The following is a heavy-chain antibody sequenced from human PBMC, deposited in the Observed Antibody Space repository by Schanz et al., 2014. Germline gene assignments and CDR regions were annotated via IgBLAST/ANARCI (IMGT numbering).Heavy chain of an antibody. V-gene: IGHV1-46*01. CDR3: ARDVGRPGHFWYFDL. CDR1: GYTFTTYY. J-gene: IGHJ2*01. D-gene: IGHD1-1*01. Sequence: QVQLVQSGAEVKKPGASVKVSCKASGYTFTTYYIHWVRQAPGQGLEWMGIINPSGGAEFAQKFQGRISMTRDTSTTTFYMELSSLTSDDTAVYFCARDVGRPGHFWYFDLWGRGTLVTVSS. CDR2: INPSGGA.